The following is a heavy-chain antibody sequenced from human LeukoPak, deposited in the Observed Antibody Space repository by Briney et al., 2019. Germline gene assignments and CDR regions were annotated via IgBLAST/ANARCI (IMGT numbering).Heavy chain of an antibody. CDR2: IWYDGSNK. J-gene: IGHJ4*02. D-gene: IGHD3-9*01. CDR1: GFTFSSYG. Sequence: GGSLRLSCAASGFTFSSYGMHWVRQAPGKGLEWVVVIWYDGSNKYYADSVKGRFTISRDNSKNTLYLQMNSLRAEDTAVYYCARSLRYFGYYFDYWGQGTLVTVSS. CDR3: ARSLRYFGYYFDY. V-gene: IGHV3-33*01.